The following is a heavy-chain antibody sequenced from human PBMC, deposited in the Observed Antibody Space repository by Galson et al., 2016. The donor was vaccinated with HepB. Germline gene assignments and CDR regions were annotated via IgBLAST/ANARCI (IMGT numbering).Heavy chain of an antibody. CDR3: ARGVDYYGSGSYYTPFDY. D-gene: IGHD3-10*01. J-gene: IGHJ4*02. CDR1: GFTFSSYG. V-gene: IGHV3-33*01. Sequence: SLRLSCAASGFTFSSYGMHWVRQAPGKGLEWVAVIWYDGSNKYYADSVKGRFTISRDNSKNTLYLQMNSLRAEDTAVYYCARGVDYYGSGSYYTPFDYWGQGTLVTVSS. CDR2: IWYDGSNK.